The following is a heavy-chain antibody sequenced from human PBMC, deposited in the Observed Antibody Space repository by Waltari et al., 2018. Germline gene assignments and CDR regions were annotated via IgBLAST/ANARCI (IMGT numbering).Heavy chain of an antibody. V-gene: IGHV4-59*01. CDR1: GGSISSYY. J-gene: IGHJ6*02. CDR3: ARDDYYGMDV. CDR2: IYYSGST. Sequence: QVQLQESGPGLVKPSETLSLTCTVSGGSISSYYWSWNRQPPGKGLEWIGYIYYSGSTNYNPSLKSRVTISVDTSKNQFSLKLSSVTAADTAVYYCARDDYYGMDVWGQGTTVTVSS.